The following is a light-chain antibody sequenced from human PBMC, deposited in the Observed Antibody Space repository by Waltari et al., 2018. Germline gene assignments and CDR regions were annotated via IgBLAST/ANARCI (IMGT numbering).Light chain of an antibody. CDR1: SAHSTHA. Sequence: QLVLTQSPSASASLGASVKVTWTLNSAHSTHAIAWHQQQPGKGPRYLMRVNSDGSHTKGDGIPDRFSGSSSGTERYLSISSLQSDDEADYYCQTWDTDILVVFGGGTRLTVL. CDR2: VNSDGSH. CDR3: QTWDTDILVV. V-gene: IGLV4-69*01. J-gene: IGLJ2*01.